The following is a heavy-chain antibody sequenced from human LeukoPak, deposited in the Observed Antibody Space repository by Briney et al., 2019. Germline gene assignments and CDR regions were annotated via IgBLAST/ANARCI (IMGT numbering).Heavy chain of an antibody. J-gene: IGHJ6*04. D-gene: IGHD3-10*02. Sequence: GGSLRLSCAASGFTFSSYSMNWVRQAPGKGLEWVSYISSSSSTIYYADSVKGRFTISRDNAKNSLYLQMNSLRAEDTAVYYCAELGITMIGGVWGKGTTVTVSS. V-gene: IGHV3-48*01. CDR1: GFTFSSYS. CDR3: AELGITMIGGV. CDR2: ISSSSSTI.